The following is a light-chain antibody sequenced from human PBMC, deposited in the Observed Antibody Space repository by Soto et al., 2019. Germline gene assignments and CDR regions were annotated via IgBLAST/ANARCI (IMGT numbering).Light chain of an antibody. CDR3: QQYGSSPWT. J-gene: IGKJ1*01. CDR1: QSVSSSY. CDR2: AAS. V-gene: IGKV3-20*01. Sequence: EIVLTQSPGTLSLSPGERATLSCRANQSVSSSYLAWYQQKPGQAPRLLIYAASSRATGIPDRFSGSGSGTDFTLTISRLEPEDFAVYYCQQYGSSPWTFGQGTKVDIK.